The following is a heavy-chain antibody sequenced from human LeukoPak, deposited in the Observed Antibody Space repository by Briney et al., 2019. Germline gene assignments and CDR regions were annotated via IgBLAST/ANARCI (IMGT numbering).Heavy chain of an antibody. Sequence: PSETLSLTCTVSGGSITYFYWNWIRQPPGKGLEWIGYIHYSGSTNYNPSLKSRVTISVDTSKNQFSLKLSSVTAADTAVYYCATYTNRLHYWGQGTLATVSS. CDR3: ATYTNRLHY. V-gene: IGHV4-59*01. J-gene: IGHJ4*02. CDR2: IHYSGST. CDR1: GGSITYFY. D-gene: IGHD2-8*01.